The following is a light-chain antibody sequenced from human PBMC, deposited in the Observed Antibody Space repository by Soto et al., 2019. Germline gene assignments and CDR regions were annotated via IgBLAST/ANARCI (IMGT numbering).Light chain of an antibody. J-gene: IGKJ1*01. Sequence: EIGRSQAIATRSVSPGERATLSGRASQSVSVYLAWYQQKPGQAPRLLIYDASNRATGIPARFSGSGSGTEFTLTISSLRPDDFATYYCQQYNSYSRTFG. CDR3: QQYNSYSRT. CDR2: DAS. CDR1: QSVSVY. V-gene: IGKV3D-15*01.